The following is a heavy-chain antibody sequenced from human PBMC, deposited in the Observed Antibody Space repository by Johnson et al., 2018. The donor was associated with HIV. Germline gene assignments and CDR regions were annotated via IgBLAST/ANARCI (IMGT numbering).Heavy chain of an antibody. CDR1: GFTFSSYG. CDR2: ISYDGSNK. V-gene: IGHV3-30*18. Sequence: QVQLVESGGGVVQPGRSLRLSCAASGFTFSSYGMHWVRQAPGKGLEWVAVISYDGSNKYYADSVKGRFTISRDNSKNTLSLQMNSLRAEATAVYYCAKDAVLVPAANPDAFDIWGQGTMVTVSS. CDR3: AKDAVLVPAANPDAFDI. D-gene: IGHD2-2*01. J-gene: IGHJ3*02.